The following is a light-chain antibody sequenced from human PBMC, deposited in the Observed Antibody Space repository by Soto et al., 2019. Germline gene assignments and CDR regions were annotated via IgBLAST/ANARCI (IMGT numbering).Light chain of an antibody. CDR2: GAT. CDR3: QQYNNWPRT. V-gene: IGKV3-15*01. Sequence: EIVMTQSPATLSVSTGERATVSCRTSQSVSILLGWYQQKPGQAPRLLIHGATTRATGIPARFSGSGSGTEFTLTISFLQAEYGAVYCCQQYNNWPRTFGQGTKVDIK. CDR1: QSVSIL. J-gene: IGKJ1*01.